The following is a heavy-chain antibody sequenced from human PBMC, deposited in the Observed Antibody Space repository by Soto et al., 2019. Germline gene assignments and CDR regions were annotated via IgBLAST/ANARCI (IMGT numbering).Heavy chain of an antibody. J-gene: IGHJ4*02. CDR3: ATAPGYWASAPLDY. V-gene: IGHV3-15*07. CDR1: GLTFTNAW. D-gene: IGHD6-25*01. CDR2: IKSHTDGGTT. Sequence: VQLVESGGGLVKPGGSLRLSCTVSGLTFTNAWMTWVRQAPGKWLEWVARIKSHTDGGTTDYAAPLQDRFTISRDDSRNTLFLQMNSLKTEDTAVYFCATAPGYWASAPLDYWGQGTLVTVSS.